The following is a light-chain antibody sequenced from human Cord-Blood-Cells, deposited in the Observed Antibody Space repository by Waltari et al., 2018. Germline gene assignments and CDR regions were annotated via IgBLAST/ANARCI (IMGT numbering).Light chain of an antibody. CDR3: SSYTGSSTGV. V-gene: IGLV2-14*01. CDR2: EVS. CDR1: SRDACCYNY. Sequence: ALAQPASVSGSPGHSLTIPCPGTSRDACCYNYLSWYQQHPGKAPKRMIYEVSNRSSGVVNRFSGPRSGNTASRTISGLQAEEEADYDGSSYTGSSTGVFGGGSELTGL. J-gene: IGLJ3*02.